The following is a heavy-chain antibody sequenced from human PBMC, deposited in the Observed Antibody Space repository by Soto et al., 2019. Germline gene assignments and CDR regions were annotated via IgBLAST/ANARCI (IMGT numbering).Heavy chain of an antibody. CDR3: ARNDYDILTGYQPFDY. Sequence: PSETLSLTCTVSGGCIRSSGYYWGWIGQPPGKGLEWIGSIYYSGSTYYNPSLKSRVTISVDTSKNQFSLKLSSVTAADKAVYYCARNDYDILTGYQPFDYWGQGTLVTVSS. CDR1: GGCIRSSGYY. J-gene: IGHJ4*02. D-gene: IGHD3-9*01. V-gene: IGHV4-39*01. CDR2: IYYSGST.